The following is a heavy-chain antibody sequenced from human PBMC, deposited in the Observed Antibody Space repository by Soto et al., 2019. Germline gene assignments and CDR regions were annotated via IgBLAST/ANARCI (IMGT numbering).Heavy chain of an antibody. V-gene: IGHV1-69*06. CDR3: ARSPSYYYYGMDV. J-gene: IGHJ6*02. CDR2: IIPIFGTA. Sequence: GASVKVSCKASGGTFSSYAISWVRQAPGQGLEWMEGIIPIFGTANYAQKFQGRATITADKSTSTAYMELSSLRSEDTAVYYCARSPSYYYYGMDVWGQGTTVTVS. CDR1: GGTFSSYA.